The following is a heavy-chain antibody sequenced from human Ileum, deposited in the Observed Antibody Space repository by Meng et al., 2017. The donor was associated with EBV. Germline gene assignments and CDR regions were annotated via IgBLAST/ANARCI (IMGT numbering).Heavy chain of an antibody. CDR2: MNPNRGTT. V-gene: IGHV1-8*01. Sequence: QGQLVQSGAEVKKPGASVKGSCKASGYTLTSYDINWVRQGTGQGLEWMGWMNPNRGTTGYAQKFQGRVTMTRNISKSTAYMDLSSLRSEDTAVYYCATGVADFEYWGQGTLVTVSS. D-gene: IGHD6-19*01. CDR3: ATGVADFEY. J-gene: IGHJ4*02. CDR1: GYTLTSYD.